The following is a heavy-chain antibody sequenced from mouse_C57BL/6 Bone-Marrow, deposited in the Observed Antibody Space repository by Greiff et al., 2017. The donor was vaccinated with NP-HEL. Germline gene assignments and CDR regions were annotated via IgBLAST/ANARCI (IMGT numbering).Heavy chain of an antibody. CDR2: INPSTGGT. V-gene: IGHV1-42*01. J-gene: IGHJ2*01. CDR3: ARDRGGFDY. Sequence: EVQLQQSGPELVKPGASVKISCKASGYSFTGYYMNWVKQSPEKSLEWIGEINPSTGGTTYNQKFKAKATLTVDKSSSTAYMQLKSLTSEDSAVYYCARDRGGFDYWGQGTTLTVSS. CDR1: GYSFTGYY.